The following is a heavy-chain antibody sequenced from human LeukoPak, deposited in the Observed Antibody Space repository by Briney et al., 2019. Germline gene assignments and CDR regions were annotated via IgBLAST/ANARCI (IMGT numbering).Heavy chain of an antibody. Sequence: GGSLRLSCAASGFTFSSYAMHWVRQAPGKGLEWVAVISYDGSNKYYADSVKGRFTISRDNAKNSLYLQMNSLGVEDTAVYYCARVSAEQVVTAILGRIDYWGRGTLVTVSS. V-gene: IGHV3-30-3*01. D-gene: IGHD2-21*02. CDR1: GFTFSSYA. CDR2: ISYDGSNK. CDR3: ARVSAEQVVTAILGRIDY. J-gene: IGHJ4*02.